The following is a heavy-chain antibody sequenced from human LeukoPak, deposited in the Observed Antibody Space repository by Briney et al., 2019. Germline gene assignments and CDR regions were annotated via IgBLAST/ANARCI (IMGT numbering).Heavy chain of an antibody. Sequence: SETLSLTCTVSGGSISSSSYYWGWIRQPPGKGLEWIGSIYYSGSTYYNPSLKSRVTISVDMSKNQLKLSSVTAAGTAVYYCVRTVWFYDVLTGLGYYAPFDYWGQGTLVTVSS. V-gene: IGHV4-39*06. CDR1: GGSISSSSYY. D-gene: IGHD3-9*01. J-gene: IGHJ4*02. CDR2: IYYSGST. CDR3: VRTVWFYDVLTGLGYYAPFDY.